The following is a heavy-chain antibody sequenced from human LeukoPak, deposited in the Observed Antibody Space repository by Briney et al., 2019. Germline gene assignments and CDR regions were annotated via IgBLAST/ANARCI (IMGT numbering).Heavy chain of an antibody. CDR2: MNPNSGNT. CDR3: ARSSSTLSDAFDI. CDR1: GYTFTSSD. V-gene: IGHV1-8*01. Sequence: GASVKVSCKASGYTFTSSDINWVRQATGQGLEWMGWMNPNSGNTASAQTFQGRVTMTRNTSISTAYMELSSLRSEDTAVYYCARSSSTLSDAFDIWGQGTMVTVSS. J-gene: IGHJ3*02.